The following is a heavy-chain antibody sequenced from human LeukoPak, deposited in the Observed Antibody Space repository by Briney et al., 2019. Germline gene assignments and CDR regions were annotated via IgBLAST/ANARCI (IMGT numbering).Heavy chain of an antibody. CDR1: GASISSYY. CDR2: INHSGIT. D-gene: IGHD3-16*01. Sequence: SETLSLTCAVSGASISSYYWSWIRQPPGKGLEWIGEINHSGITNYNPSLKSRVTISVDPSKNQFSLKVSAVTAADTAVYYCARTYAYDATGDRGHWGQGTLVTVSS. CDR3: ARTYAYDATGDRGH. V-gene: IGHV4-34*01. J-gene: IGHJ4*02.